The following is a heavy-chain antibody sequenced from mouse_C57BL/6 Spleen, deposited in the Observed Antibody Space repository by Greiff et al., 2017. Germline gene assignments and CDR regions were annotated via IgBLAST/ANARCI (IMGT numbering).Heavy chain of an antibody. Sequence: EVHLVESEGGLVQPGSSMKLSCTASGFTFSDYYMAWVRQVPEKGLEWVANINYDGSSTYYLDSLKSRFIISRDNAKNILYLQMSSLKSEDTATYYCARDGYSNYVFDYWGQGTTLTVSS. CDR1: GFTFSDYY. D-gene: IGHD2-5*01. CDR2: INYDGSST. CDR3: ARDGYSNYVFDY. J-gene: IGHJ2*01. V-gene: IGHV5-16*01.